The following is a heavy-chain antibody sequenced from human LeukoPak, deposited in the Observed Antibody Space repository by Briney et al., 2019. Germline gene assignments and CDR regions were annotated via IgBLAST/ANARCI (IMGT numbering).Heavy chain of an antibody. V-gene: IGHV3-11*06. CDR3: ARGHHNGDY. CDR1: GFTFSDHY. CDR2: ISTSATYS. J-gene: IGHJ4*02. D-gene: IGHD2-8*01. Sequence: GGSLTLSCAASGFTFSDHYMSWVRQAPRQGLEWVSYISTSATYSTYADSVQGRFTISRDDANNSVFLQMNSLRAADTAIYYFARGHHNGDYWGQGTLVIVSS.